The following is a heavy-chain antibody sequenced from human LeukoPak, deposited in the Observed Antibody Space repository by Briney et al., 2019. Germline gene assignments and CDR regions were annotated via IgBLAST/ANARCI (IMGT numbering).Heavy chain of an antibody. CDR2: ISGSGGST. V-gene: IGHV3-23*01. CDR3: AKDRGYSGYDPRAYAFDI. J-gene: IGHJ3*02. Sequence: GGSLRLSCAASGFTFSSYAMSWVRQAPGKGLEWVSAISGSGGSTYYADSVKGRFTIPRDNSKNTLYLQMNSLRAEDTAVYYCAKDRGYSGYDPRAYAFDIWGQGTMVTVSS. D-gene: IGHD5-12*01. CDR1: GFTFSSYA.